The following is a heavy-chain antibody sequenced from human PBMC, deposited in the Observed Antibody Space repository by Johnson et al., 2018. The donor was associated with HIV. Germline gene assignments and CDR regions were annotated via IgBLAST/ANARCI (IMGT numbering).Heavy chain of an antibody. CDR1: GFTFSSYG. Sequence: QVQLVESGGGVVQPGRSLRLSCAASGFTFSSYGMHWVRQAPGNGLEWVAVISYDGSKKYYADSVKGRFTISRDNSKNTLYLQMNSLRAEDTAVYYCATEARGVHGTLRFLEWSDGFDIWGQGTMVTVSS. J-gene: IGHJ3*02. V-gene: IGHV3-30*03. D-gene: IGHD3-3*01. CDR2: ISYDGSKK. CDR3: ATEARGVHGTLRFLEWSDGFDI.